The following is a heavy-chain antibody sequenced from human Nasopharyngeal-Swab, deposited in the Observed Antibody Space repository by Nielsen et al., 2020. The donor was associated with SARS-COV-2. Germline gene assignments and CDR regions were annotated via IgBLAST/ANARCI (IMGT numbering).Heavy chain of an antibody. CDR2: IWYDGSNK. Sequence: GESLKISCAASGFTFSSYGMHWVRQAPGKGLEWVAVIWYDGSNKYYADSVKGRFTISRDNSKNTLYLQMNSLRAEDTAVYYCARGGGDSSGWHFDYWGQGTLVTVSS. V-gene: IGHV3-33*01. CDR1: GFTFSSYG. J-gene: IGHJ4*02. D-gene: IGHD6-19*01. CDR3: ARGGGDSSGWHFDY.